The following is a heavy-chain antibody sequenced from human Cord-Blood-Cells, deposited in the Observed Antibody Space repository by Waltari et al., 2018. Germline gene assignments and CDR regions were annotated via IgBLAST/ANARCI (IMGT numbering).Heavy chain of an antibody. CDR2: IRSKANSYAT. CDR1: GFTFSGSA. Sequence: EVQLVESGGGLVQPGGSLKLSCAASGFTFSGSAMHWVRQASGKGLEWVGRIRSKANSYATAYAASVKGRFTISRDDSKNTAYLQMNSLKTEDTAVYYCTSLSSIAARKWGQGTLVTVSS. D-gene: IGHD6-6*01. CDR3: TSLSSIAARK. V-gene: IGHV3-73*02. J-gene: IGHJ4*02.